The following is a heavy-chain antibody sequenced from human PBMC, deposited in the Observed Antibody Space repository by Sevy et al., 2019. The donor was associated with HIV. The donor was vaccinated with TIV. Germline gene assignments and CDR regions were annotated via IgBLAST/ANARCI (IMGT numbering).Heavy chain of an antibody. CDR2: ISGSGGST. CDR3: AKETAMGYV. V-gene: IGHV3-23*01. Sequence: GGSLRLSCTASGFTFSSYVISWVRQAPGKGLEWVSTISGSGGSTYYADSVKGRLTISRDNSKTTVYLEMNTLRAEDTAVYYCAKETAMGYVWGQGTTVTVSS. D-gene: IGHD5-18*01. J-gene: IGHJ6*02. CDR1: GFTFSSYV.